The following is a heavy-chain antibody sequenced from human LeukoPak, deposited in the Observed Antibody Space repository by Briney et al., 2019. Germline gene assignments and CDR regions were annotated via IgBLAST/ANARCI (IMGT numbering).Heavy chain of an antibody. CDR2: ISGSGGST. CDR3: AKGWRYFDY. D-gene: IGHD2-15*01. V-gene: IGHV3-23*01. Sequence: PGRSLRLSCAASGFTVSSKYMSWVRQAPGKGLEWVSAISGSGGSTYYSDSVKGRFTISRDNSKNTLYLQMNSLRAEDTAVYYCAKGWRYFDYWGQGTLVTVSS. J-gene: IGHJ4*02. CDR1: GFTVSSKY.